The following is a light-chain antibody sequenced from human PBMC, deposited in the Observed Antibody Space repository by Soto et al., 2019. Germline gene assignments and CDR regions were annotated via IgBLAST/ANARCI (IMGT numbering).Light chain of an antibody. J-gene: IGLJ2*01. Sequence: QSALTQPASVSESPGQSITISCTGTSSDVGGYNYVSWYQQHPGIAPKLMISEVSNRPSGVSNRFSGSKSVNTASLTISGLQAEDEADYYCSSYTSSSTLVFGGGTKLTVL. V-gene: IGLV2-14*01. CDR2: EVS. CDR1: SSDVGGYNY. CDR3: SSYTSSSTLV.